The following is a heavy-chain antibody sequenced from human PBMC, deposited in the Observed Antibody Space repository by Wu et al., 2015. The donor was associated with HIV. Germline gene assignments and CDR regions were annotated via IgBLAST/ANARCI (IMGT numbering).Heavy chain of an antibody. V-gene: IGHV1-2*02. D-gene: IGHD2-15*01. Sequence: QVHLVQSGAEVKKPGASVKVSCKASGYTFTDYFVHWVRQAPGQNFEWMGWTNVNTGGTNYASKFQGRVTMTRDTSISTAYIELSGLTSDDTAVYYCTRDELFRVDDAFDMWGQGTLVTVSS. CDR1: GYTFTDYF. J-gene: IGHJ3*02. CDR3: TRDELFRVDDAFDM. CDR2: TNVNTGGT.